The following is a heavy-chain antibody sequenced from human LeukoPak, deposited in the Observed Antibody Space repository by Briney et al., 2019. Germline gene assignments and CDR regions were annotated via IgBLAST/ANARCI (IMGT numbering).Heavy chain of an antibody. D-gene: IGHD3-10*01. V-gene: IGHV4-59*01. J-gene: IGHJ3*02. CDR1: GGSISSYY. CDR2: IYYSGST. Sequence: KPSETLSLTCTVSGGSISSYYWSWIRQPPGKGLEWIGYIYYSGSTNYNPSLKSRVTISVDTSKNQFSLKLSSVTAADTAVYYCAISPATMVRGSDAFDIWGQGTMVTVSS. CDR3: AISPATMVRGSDAFDI.